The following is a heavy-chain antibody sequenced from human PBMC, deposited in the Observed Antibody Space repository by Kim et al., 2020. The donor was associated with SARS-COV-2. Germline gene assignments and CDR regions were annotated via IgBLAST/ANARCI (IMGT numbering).Heavy chain of an antibody. J-gene: IGHJ6*03. CDR2: AYYSGNT. D-gene: IGHD6-19*01. V-gene: IGHV4-39*01. CDR3: ARQQRYSSGWYVAFYYYYMDA. Sequence: SETLSLTCTVSGGSLSSSSYYWGWIRQPPGKGLEWIGTAYYSGNTYYNPSLKSRVTISVDTSKNQFSLKLGSVTAADTAVYYCARQQRYSSGWYVAFYYYYMDAWGKGTTVTVAS. CDR1: GGSLSSSSYY.